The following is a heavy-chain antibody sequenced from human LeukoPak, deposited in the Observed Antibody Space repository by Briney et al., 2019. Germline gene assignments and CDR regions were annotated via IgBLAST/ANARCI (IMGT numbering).Heavy chain of an antibody. D-gene: IGHD3-10*01. V-gene: IGHV1-46*01. J-gene: IGHJ4*02. Sequence: ASVKVSCKSSGYTFTSYYMYWVRQAPGQGLEWMGIINPSGGSTSYAQKFQGRVTMTRDTSTSTVYMELSSLRLEDTAVYYCARCRGMVRGTVDYWGQGTLVTVSS. CDR1: GYTFTSYY. CDR2: INPSGGST. CDR3: ARCRGMVRGTVDY.